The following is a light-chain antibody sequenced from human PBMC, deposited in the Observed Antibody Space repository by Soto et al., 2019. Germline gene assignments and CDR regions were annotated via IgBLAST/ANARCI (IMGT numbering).Light chain of an antibody. CDR2: VAS. Sequence: EIVLTQSPGTLSLSPGERATLSCRASQSVSSSYLAWYQQKPGQAPRLLIYVASSRAPGIPDRFSGSGSGTDFTLTISRLEPEXFAVXYCQQYGSSPWTFGQGTKVEIK. J-gene: IGKJ1*01. CDR3: QQYGSSPWT. V-gene: IGKV3-20*01. CDR1: QSVSSSY.